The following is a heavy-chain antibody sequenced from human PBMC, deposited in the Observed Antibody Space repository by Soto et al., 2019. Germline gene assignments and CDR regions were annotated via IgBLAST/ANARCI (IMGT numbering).Heavy chain of an antibody. Sequence: QVQLVESGGGVVQPGRSLRLSCAASGFTFSSYAMHWVRQAPGKGLEWVAVISYDGSNKYYADSVKGRFTISRDNSKNTLYLQMNSLRPEDTAVYYCARDNSGGRYYYYGMDVWGQGTTVTVSS. CDR2: ISYDGSNK. CDR1: GFTFSSYA. V-gene: IGHV3-30-3*01. J-gene: IGHJ6*02. D-gene: IGHD2-21*01. CDR3: ARDNSGGRYYYYGMDV.